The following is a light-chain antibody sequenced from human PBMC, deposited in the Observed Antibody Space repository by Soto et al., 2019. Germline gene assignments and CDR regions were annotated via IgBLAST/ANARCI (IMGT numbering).Light chain of an antibody. CDR3: QSYDSTLSARYV. CDR1: SSNIGAGYD. CDR2: GNI. Sequence: VLTXPPSVSGAPGQRVTISCTGSSSNIGAGYDVHWYQQRPGTAPKLLIFGNINRPSGVPDRFSGSKSGTSASLAITGLQAEDEGDYYCQSYDSTLSARYVFGTGTKVTVL. J-gene: IGLJ1*01. V-gene: IGLV1-40*01.